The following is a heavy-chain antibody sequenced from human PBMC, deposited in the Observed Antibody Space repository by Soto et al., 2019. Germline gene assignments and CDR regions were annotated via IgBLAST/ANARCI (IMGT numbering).Heavy chain of an antibody. Sequence: PSETLSLTCAVSGYPISSGYYWGWIRQPPGKGLEWIGSIYHSGSTYYNPSLKSRVTISVDTSKNQFSLKLSSVTAADTAVYYCARDRRTGYYYFDYWGQGTLVTVSS. V-gene: IGHV4-38-2*02. J-gene: IGHJ4*02. CDR3: ARDRRTGYYYFDY. CDR1: GYPISSGYY. D-gene: IGHD3-9*01. CDR2: IYHSGST.